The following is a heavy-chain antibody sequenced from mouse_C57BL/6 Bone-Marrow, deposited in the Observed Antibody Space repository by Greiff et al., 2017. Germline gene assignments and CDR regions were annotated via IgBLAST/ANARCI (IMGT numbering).Heavy chain of an antibody. J-gene: IGHJ1*03. CDR1: GFTIKDDY. CDR3: TTDYYGSSDGNYYWYYDV. D-gene: IGHD1-1*01. CDR2: IDPEHGDT. V-gene: IGHV14-4*01. Sequence: VQLQQSGAELVRPGASVKLSCTASGFTIKDDYMHWVQQRPEQGLEWIGWIDPEHGDTEYASQFQGKATLTADKSYNTAYLQLSSLTSEDTAVYYCTTDYYGSSDGNYYWYYDVWGTGTTVTVSS.